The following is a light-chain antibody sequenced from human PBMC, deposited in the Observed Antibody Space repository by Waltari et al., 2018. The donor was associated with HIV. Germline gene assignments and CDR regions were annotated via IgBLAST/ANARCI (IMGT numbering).Light chain of an antibody. CDR2: SNN. V-gene: IGLV1-44*01. CDR1: TYHIGGNT. J-gene: IGLJ1*01. Sequence: QYVLAPPPSASGTPGQRVTISCSGSTYHIGGNTVSWYQQLPGTAPKLLIYSNNERPSGVPDRLSGSTSGTSASLVISGLQSEDEADYYCAAWDDSLKGGAFGTGTKVTVL. CDR3: AAWDDSLKGGA.